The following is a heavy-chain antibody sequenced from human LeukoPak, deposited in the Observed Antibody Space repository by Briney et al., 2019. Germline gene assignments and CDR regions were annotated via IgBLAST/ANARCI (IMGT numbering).Heavy chain of an antibody. CDR2: IYFSGST. CDR3: ARHGYCSGGSCAYYSYYGMDV. J-gene: IGHJ6*02. Sequence: SETLSLTCTVSGGSISAYYWSWIRQPPGRGLEWIGYIYFSGSTNYNPSLKSRVTISVDTSKNQFSLKLSSVTAADTAVYYCARHGYCSGGSCAYYSYYGMDVWGQGTTVTVSS. D-gene: IGHD2-15*01. V-gene: IGHV4-59*08. CDR1: GGSISAYY.